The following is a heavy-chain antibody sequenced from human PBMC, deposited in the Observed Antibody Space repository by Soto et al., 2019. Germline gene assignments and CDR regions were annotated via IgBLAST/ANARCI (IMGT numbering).Heavy chain of an antibody. V-gene: IGHV3-23*01. D-gene: IGHD3-22*01. CDR1: GFTFSSYA. Sequence: EVQLLESGGGLVQPGGSLRLSCAASGFTFSSYAMSWVRQAPGKGLEWVSAISGSGGSTYYADSVKGRFTISRDNSKNTLYLQMNSLRAEDTAVYYCAKVAIKYDSSGYYDGYWGQGTLVTVSS. J-gene: IGHJ4*02. CDR2: ISGSGGST. CDR3: AKVAIKYDSSGYYDGY.